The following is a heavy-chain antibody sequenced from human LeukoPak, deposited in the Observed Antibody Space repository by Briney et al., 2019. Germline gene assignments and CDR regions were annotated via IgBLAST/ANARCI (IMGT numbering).Heavy chain of an antibody. J-gene: IGHJ3*02. CDR2: IYHSGST. CDR1: GGSISSGGYY. Sequence: PSETLSLTCTVSGGSISSGGYYWSWIRQPPGKGLEWIGYIYHSGSTYYNPSLKSRVTISVDTSKNQFSLKLSSVTAADTAVYYCARGLVWRFLLDSRRDSFDIWGQGTTITVSS. D-gene: IGHD3-16*01. V-gene: IGHV4-30-2*01. CDR3: ARGLVWRFLLDSRRDSFDI.